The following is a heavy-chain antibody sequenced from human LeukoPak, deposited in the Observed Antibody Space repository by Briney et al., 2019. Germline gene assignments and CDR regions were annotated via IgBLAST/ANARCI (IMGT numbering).Heavy chain of an antibody. J-gene: IGHJ6*03. CDR3: ARLVVVPAAIYYYYMDV. CDR1: GGSISSYY. CDR2: IYTSGST. D-gene: IGHD2-2*01. Sequence: SETLSLTCTVSGGSISSYYWSWLRQPAGKGLEWIGRIYTSGSTNYNPSLKSRVTMSVDTSKNQFSLKLSSVTAADTAVYYCARLVVVPAAIYYYYMDVWGKGTTVTVSS. V-gene: IGHV4-4*07.